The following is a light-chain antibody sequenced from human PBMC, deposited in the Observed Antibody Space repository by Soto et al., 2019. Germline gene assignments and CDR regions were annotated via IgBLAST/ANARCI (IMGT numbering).Light chain of an antibody. CDR1: QSIDKW. J-gene: IGKJ1*01. CDR2: KAS. CDR3: QQYNKFSWT. V-gene: IGKV1-5*03. Sequence: DIQMTQSPSTLSASVGDRVTITCRASQSIDKWVAWYQQKPGKAPKLIIWKASLLQNGVPSRFSGSGSGTEVTLTISSLQPEDVGSYVCQQYNKFSWTSVQGTKVEIK.